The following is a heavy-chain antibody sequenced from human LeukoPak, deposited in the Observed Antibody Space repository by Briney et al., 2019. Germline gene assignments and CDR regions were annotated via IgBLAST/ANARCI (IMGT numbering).Heavy chain of an antibody. V-gene: IGHV4-59*08. J-gene: IGHJ3*02. CDR3: ARQGAGGRAFDI. CDR2: IYSSGST. CDR1: GGSISSYY. D-gene: IGHD1-26*01. Sequence: SETLSLTCIVSGGSISSYYWSWFRRPPPKGLEGIGDIYSSGSTNSNPSLKSRVTISVDTSKSQFSLKPTSVTAADTAVYYCARQGAGGRAFDIWGQGTMVTVSS.